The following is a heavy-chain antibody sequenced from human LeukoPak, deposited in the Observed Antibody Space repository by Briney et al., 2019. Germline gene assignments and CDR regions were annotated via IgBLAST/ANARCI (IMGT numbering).Heavy chain of an antibody. Sequence: GGSLRLSRAASGFTFSSYWMHWVRQAPGKWLVWVSRINSDGSSTSYADSVKGRFTISRDNAKNTLYLQMNSLRAEDTAVYYCARVDYGDSLYYFDHGGQGTLVTVSS. D-gene: IGHD4-17*01. CDR1: GFTFSSYW. V-gene: IGHV3-74*01. CDR2: INSDGSST. J-gene: IGHJ4*02. CDR3: ARVDYGDSLYYFDH.